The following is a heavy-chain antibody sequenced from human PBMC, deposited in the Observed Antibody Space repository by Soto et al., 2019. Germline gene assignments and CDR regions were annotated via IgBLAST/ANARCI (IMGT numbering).Heavy chain of an antibody. V-gene: IGHV3-21*01. CDR1: GFTLSSYS. CDR3: ARASEAYCSSTSCPPEGAFDI. CDR2: ISSSSSYI. D-gene: IGHD2-2*01. Sequence: GGSLRLSCAASGFTLSSYSMNWVRQAPGKGLEWVSSISSSSSYIYYADSVKGRFTISRDNAKNSLYLQMNSLRAEDTAVYYCARASEAYCSSTSCPPEGAFDIWGQGTMVTVSS. J-gene: IGHJ3*02.